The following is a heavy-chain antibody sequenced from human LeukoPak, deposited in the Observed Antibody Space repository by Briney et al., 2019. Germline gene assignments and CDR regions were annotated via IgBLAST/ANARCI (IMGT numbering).Heavy chain of an antibody. J-gene: IGHJ4*02. V-gene: IGHV3-7*01. CDR2: IKQDGSEK. CDR3: ARDGFGGSGDFDY. Sequence: PGGSLRLSCAASGFTFSSYWMSWVRQAPGKGLEWVANIKQDGSEKYYVDSVKGRFTISRDNAKNSLCLQMNSLRAEDTAVYYCARDGFGGSGDFDYWGQGTLVTVSS. CDR1: GFTFSSYW. D-gene: IGHD3-10*01.